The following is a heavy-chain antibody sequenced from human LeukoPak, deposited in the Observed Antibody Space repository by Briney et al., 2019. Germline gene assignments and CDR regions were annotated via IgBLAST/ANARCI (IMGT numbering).Heavy chain of an antibody. D-gene: IGHD3-3*01. Sequence: ASVKVSCKASGYTFTGYYMHWVRQAPGQGLEWMGWXNPNSGGTNYAQNFQGRVTMTRDTSISTAYMELSRLRSDDTAVYYCARDGTYYDFWSGYPTTFDYWGQGTLVTVSS. V-gene: IGHV1-2*02. CDR1: GYTFTGYY. CDR2: XNPNSGGT. CDR3: ARDGTYYDFWSGYPTTFDY. J-gene: IGHJ4*02.